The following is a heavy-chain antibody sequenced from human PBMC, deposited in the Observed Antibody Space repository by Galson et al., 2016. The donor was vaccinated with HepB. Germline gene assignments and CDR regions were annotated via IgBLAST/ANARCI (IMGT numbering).Heavy chain of an antibody. D-gene: IGHD5-24*01. J-gene: IGHJ4*02. CDR2: IWYDGSNI. V-gene: IGHV3-33*01. CDR3: AREHIPTTINYYFDY. CDR1: GFTFSSYV. Sequence: SLRLSCATSGFTFSSYVMHWVRQAPGKGLEWVAVIWYDGSNIHYMESVKGRFTISRDTSKNTLYLQMNSLRAEDTAVYYCAREHIPTTINYYFDYWGQGALVTVSS.